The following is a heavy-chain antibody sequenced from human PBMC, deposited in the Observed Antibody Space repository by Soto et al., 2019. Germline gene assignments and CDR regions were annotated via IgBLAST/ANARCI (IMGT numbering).Heavy chain of an antibody. Sequence: SETLSLTYTVSGVYISSGGYYWSWIRQHPGKGLEWIGYIYYSGSTYYNPSLKSRVTISVDTSKNQFSLKLSSVTAADTAVYYCARGARSYAAYYYYYYMDVWGKGTTVTVSS. CDR2: IYYSGST. CDR3: ARGARSYAAYYYYYYMDV. V-gene: IGHV4-31*03. J-gene: IGHJ6*03. CDR1: GVYISSGGYY. D-gene: IGHD1-26*01.